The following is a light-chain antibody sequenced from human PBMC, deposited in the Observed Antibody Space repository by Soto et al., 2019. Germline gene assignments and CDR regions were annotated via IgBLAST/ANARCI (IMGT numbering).Light chain of an antibody. CDR2: DVN. J-gene: IGLJ1*01. V-gene: IGLV2-14*03. Sequence: QSALTQPASVSGSPGQSITISCTGTSSDIGAFTFVSWYQHHAGKVPKLMIFDVNRRPSGVSDRFSGSKSGNTGSLTTSGLQVEDEGDYYCSSYTTSSTHVFGSETKLTVL. CDR3: SSYTTSSTHV. CDR1: SSDIGAFTF.